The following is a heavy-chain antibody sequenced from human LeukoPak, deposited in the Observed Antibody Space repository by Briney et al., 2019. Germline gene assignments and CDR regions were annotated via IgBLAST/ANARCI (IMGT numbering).Heavy chain of an antibody. CDR2: IYYSGIT. CDR3: ARGKQYPYXXGXXXDAXD. CDR1: SGSITSDY. Sequence: SETLSLTCTVSSGSITSDYWSWIRQPPGTGLEWIGSIYYSGITNYKPSLKSRVTISLDTSKNQLSLKMNSVTAADTAVYYCARGKQYPYXXGXXXDAXD. V-gene: IGHV4-59*01. D-gene: IGHD6-25*01. J-gene: IGHJ3*01.